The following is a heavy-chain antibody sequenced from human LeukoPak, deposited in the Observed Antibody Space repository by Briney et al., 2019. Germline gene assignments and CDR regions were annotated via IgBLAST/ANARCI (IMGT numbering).Heavy chain of an antibody. Sequence: SETLSLTCTVSGGSISSYYWSRIRQPAGKGLEWIGRIYTSGSTNYNPSLKSRVTMSVDTSKNQFSLKLSSVTAADTAVYYCARGPDYYGSGSYSGFSPIDYWGQGTLVTVSS. D-gene: IGHD3-10*01. CDR3: ARGPDYYGSGSYSGFSPIDY. V-gene: IGHV4-4*07. J-gene: IGHJ4*02. CDR1: GGSISSYY. CDR2: IYTSGST.